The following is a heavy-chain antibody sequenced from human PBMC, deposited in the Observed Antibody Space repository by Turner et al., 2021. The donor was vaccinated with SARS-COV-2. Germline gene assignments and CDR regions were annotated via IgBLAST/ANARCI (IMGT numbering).Heavy chain of an antibody. Sequence: QVQLVGSGGGVVQPGGSLRLSCAASGFTFSRYVMHWVRQAPGKGLDGVAVISYDGSNKFYADSVKGRFTISRDNSKNTLYLQMNSLRAEDTAVYYCARGGGYGAAFDYWGQGTLVTVSS. CDR2: ISYDGSNK. CDR1: GFTFSRYV. J-gene: IGHJ4*02. CDR3: ARGGGYGAAFDY. D-gene: IGHD5-12*01. V-gene: IGHV3-30-3*01.